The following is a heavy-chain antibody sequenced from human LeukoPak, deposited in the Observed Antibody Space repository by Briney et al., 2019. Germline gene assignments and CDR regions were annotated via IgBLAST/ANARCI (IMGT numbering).Heavy chain of an antibody. CDR1: GVTHSDYA. D-gene: IGHD4/OR15-4a*01. CDR3: AKAGASDKHGIDV. V-gene: IGHV3-23*01. CDR2: ISNTGGST. Sequence: GGSLRLSCVASGVTHSDYAMTWVRRAPGKGLEWVSAISNTGGSTYYADSVKGRFTISRDKSKNRMYLQMNSLRHNDTATYYCAKAGASDKHGIDVWGQGTTVIVSS. J-gene: IGHJ6*02.